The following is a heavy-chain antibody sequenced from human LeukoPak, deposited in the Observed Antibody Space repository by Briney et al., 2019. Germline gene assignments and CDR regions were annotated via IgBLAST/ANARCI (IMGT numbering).Heavy chain of an antibody. CDR1: GFTFSAYG. CDR2: IRFDGSNK. V-gene: IGHV3-30*02. D-gene: IGHD6-13*01. CDR3: AKERRIAAAGSGEPFDY. Sequence: GGSLRLSRAASGFTFSAYGMSWVRQAPGKGLEWVAFIRFDGSNKYYADSVKGRFTISRDNSKNTLYLQMNSLRAEDTAVYYCAKERRIAAAGSGEPFDYWGQGTLVTVSS. J-gene: IGHJ4*02.